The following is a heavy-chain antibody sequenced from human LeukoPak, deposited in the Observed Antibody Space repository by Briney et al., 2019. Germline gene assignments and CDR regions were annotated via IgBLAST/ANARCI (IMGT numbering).Heavy chain of an antibody. CDR2: IYYSGST. J-gene: IGHJ4*02. D-gene: IGHD1-1*01. V-gene: IGHV4-39*07. CDR1: GASISSSNYY. CDR3: ATTTIRLGY. Sequence: SETLSLTCTVSGASISSSNYYWVWIRQPPGKGLEWIGTIYYSGSTYYNPSLKSRVTISIDTSKNQFSLKLSSVTAADTAVYYCATTTIRLGYWGQGTLVTVSS.